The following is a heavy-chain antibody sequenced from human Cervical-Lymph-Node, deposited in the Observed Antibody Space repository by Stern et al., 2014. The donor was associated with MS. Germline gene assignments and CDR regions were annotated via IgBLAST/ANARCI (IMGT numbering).Heavy chain of an antibody. Sequence: QVQLVQSGGGVVQPGRPLRLSCAASGFTLSTYGVHWVRQAPGKGLEWVAVIWYDESNKYYGDSVKGRFTISRDTSNNTVYLQMNSLRAEDTAIYYCAKDRGYGWGLFDNWGQGTLVTVSS. V-gene: IGHV3-33*06. CDR3: AKDRGYGWGLFDN. J-gene: IGHJ4*02. CDR1: GFTLSTYG. D-gene: IGHD3-10*01. CDR2: IWYDESNK.